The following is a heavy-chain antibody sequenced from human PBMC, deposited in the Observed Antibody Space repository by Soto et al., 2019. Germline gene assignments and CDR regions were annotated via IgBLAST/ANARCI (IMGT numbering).Heavy chain of an antibody. J-gene: IGHJ4*02. CDR1: GFTFSSYE. Sequence: PGGSLRLSCAASGFTFSSYEMNWVRQAPGKGLEWVSYISSSGSTIYYADSVKGRFTISRDNAKNSLYLQMNSLRAEDTAGYYCARRAEAVNHPLDYWGQGTLVTVSS. V-gene: IGHV3-48*03. CDR2: ISSSGSTI. D-gene: IGHD6-13*01. CDR3: ARRAEAVNHPLDY.